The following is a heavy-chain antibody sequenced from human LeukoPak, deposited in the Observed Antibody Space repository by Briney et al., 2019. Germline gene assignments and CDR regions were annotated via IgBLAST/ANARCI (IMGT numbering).Heavy chain of an antibody. CDR1: GGSLVSYY. CDR2: LYSSGST. V-gene: IGHV4-59*01. CDR3: ARYYDGGGPRRRFFDV. J-gene: IGHJ4*02. D-gene: IGHD3-22*01. Sequence: SETLSLTCTVSGGSLVSYYWSWIRQPPGEALEWIGYLYSSGSTSYNPSLKSRVTISSDTSEKKFPLMLTSVTSADSAVYYCARYYDGGGPRRRFFDVWGQGIPVTVSS.